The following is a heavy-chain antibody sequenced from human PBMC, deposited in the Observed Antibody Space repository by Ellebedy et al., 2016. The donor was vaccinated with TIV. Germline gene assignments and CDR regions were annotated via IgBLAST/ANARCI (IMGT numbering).Heavy chain of an antibody. V-gene: IGHV4-39*01. CDR3: ARWFGELLYVRWFDP. Sequence: SETLSLTCTVSGDSISRSSYYWGWIRQPPGKGLEWIGSIYYTGSTDYNPSLKSRVAISADTSKNQFSLRLSSVTAADTAVYYCARWFGELLYVRWFDPWGQGILVTVSS. J-gene: IGHJ5*02. CDR1: GDSISRSSYY. D-gene: IGHD3-10*01. CDR2: IYYTGST.